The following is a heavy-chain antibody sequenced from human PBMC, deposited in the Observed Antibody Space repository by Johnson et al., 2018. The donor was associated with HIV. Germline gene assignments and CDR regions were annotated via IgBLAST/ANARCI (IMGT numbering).Heavy chain of an antibody. J-gene: IGHJ3*02. D-gene: IGHD3-16*01. CDR1: GFNFNIYG. Sequence: QMQLVESGGDMVQPGRSLRLSCAASGFNFNIYGMHWVRQAPGKGLEWVAILWYDGTTAFYADAVKGRFTISRDTSKKMLYLQMNSLRVEDTAVSYCAKTGGGAALDSWGEGTMVTVSS. CDR2: LWYDGTTA. V-gene: IGHV3-33*03. CDR3: AKTGGGAALDS.